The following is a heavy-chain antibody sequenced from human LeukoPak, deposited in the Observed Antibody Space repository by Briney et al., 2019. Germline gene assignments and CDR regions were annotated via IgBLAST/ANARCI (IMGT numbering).Heavy chain of an antibody. V-gene: IGHV7-4-1*02. J-gene: IGHJ3*02. CDR3: ARVTRYSYGSDAFDI. CDR1: GYTFTSYA. CDR2: INTNTGNP. D-gene: IGHD5-18*01. Sequence: ASVKVSCKASGYTFTSYAMNGVRQAPGQGREGMGWINTNTGNPTYAQGFTGRFVFSFDTSVSPAYLQISSLKAEDTAVYYFARVTRYSYGSDAFDIWGQGTMVTVSS.